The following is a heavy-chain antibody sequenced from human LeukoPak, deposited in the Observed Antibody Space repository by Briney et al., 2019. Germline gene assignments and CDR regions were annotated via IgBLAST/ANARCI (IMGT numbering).Heavy chain of an antibody. V-gene: IGHV1-8*01. CDR1: GYTFTSYD. J-gene: IGHJ4*02. CDR2: MNPNSGNT. CDR3: ARFPIGVATVDY. Sequence: ASVKVSCKASGYTFTSYDINWVRPATGQGLEWLGWMNPNSGNTGYAQKFQGRVTMTRNTSISTAYMELSSLRSEDTAVYYCARFPIGVATVDYWGQGTLVTVSS. D-gene: IGHD5-12*01.